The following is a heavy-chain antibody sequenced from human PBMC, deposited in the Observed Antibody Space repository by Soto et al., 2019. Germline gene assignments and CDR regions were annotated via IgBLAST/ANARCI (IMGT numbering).Heavy chain of an antibody. D-gene: IGHD3-3*01. J-gene: IGHJ4*02. CDR1: GVSMSSGGFY. CDR3: ARDFWSGYGYFDY. Sequence: SETLSLTCSVSGVSMSSGGFYWTWIRQHPRKGLEWVGYIYRTGTTYYNPSLKSRLSISIDTSESQFSLGLNSVTAADTAVYYCARDFWSGYGYFDYWGRGILVTVSS. CDR2: IYRTGTT. V-gene: IGHV4-31*03.